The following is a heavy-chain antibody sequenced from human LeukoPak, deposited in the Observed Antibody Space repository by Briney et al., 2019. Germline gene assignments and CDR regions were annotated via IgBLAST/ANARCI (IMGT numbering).Heavy chain of an antibody. V-gene: IGHV1-69*05. J-gene: IGHJ4*02. Sequence: SVKVSCKAPGGTFSSYAISWVRQAPGQGLEWMGRIIPIFGTANYAQKFQGRVTITTDESTSTAYMELSSLRSEDTAVYYCASTRSSGYYLFDYWGQGTLVTVS. CDR2: IIPIFGTA. D-gene: IGHD3-22*01. CDR3: ASTRSSGYYLFDY. CDR1: GGTFSSYA.